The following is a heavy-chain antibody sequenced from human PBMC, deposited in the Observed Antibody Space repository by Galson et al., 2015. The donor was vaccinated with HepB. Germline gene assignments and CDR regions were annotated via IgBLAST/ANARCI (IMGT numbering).Heavy chain of an antibody. D-gene: IGHD2-2*01. CDR2: ISSSSSYI. CDR1: GFTFSSYS. V-gene: IGHV3-21*01. Sequence: SLRLSCAASGFTFSSYSMNWVRQAPGKGLEWVSSISSSSSYIYYADSVKGRFTISRDNAKNSLDLQMNSLRAEDTAVYYCASGYCSSTSCYLYYSDYWGQGTLVTVSS. J-gene: IGHJ4*02. CDR3: ASGYCSSTSCYLYYSDY.